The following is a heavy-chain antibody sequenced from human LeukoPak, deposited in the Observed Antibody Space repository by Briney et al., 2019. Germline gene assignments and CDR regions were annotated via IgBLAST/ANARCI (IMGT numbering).Heavy chain of an antibody. V-gene: IGHV1-18*01. J-gene: IGHJ4*02. CDR3: ARGTSRGYCSSNTCYVLDY. CDR1: GDTFKNYH. CDR2: ISAYDRNT. Sequence: ASVTVSCKVFGDTFKNYHISWVRQAPGEGLEWMGWISAYDRNTNYAQQLRGIVTMTTHTSTSTAYMELSGLRFEDTAVYYCARGTSRGYCSSNTCYVLDYWGQGTLVTVSS. D-gene: IGHD2-2*03.